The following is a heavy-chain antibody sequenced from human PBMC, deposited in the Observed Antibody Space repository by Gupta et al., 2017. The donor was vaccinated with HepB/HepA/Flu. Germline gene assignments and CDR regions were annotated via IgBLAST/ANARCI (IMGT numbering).Heavy chain of an antibody. V-gene: IGHV3-23*01. D-gene: IGHD3-10*01. CDR2: ISNRVGSG. Sequence: EAQLLESGGDWVQPVGSLRLSCEPCGFIFRTYAMTWVRQALGMGLEWVASISNRVGSGYYADSVKGRFTISRDNSRKTVNVQMNSLRVEDTAVYYRAKVGAGASYYYYGMDVWGQGTTVTVSS. CDR3: AKVGAGASYYYYGMDV. J-gene: IGHJ6*02. CDR1: GFIFRTYA.